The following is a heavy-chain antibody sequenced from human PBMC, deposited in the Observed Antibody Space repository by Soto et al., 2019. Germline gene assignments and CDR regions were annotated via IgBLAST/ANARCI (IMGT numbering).Heavy chain of an antibody. CDR3: VKGSDVARQELDY. Sequence: QVQLVESGGGVVQPGRSLRLSCAASGFTFSNFGMRWVRQAPGKGLEWVAAISADGSDKYFSGSVKGRFTISRDNSKNTLFLQMNSLRLEDTAVYYCVKGSDVARQELDYWGQGTLVMVSS. CDR2: ISADGSDK. D-gene: IGHD3-3*01. CDR1: GFTFSNFG. V-gene: IGHV3-30*18. J-gene: IGHJ4*02.